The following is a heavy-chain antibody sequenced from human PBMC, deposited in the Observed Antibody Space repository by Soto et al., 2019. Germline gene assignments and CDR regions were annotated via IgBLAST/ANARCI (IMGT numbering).Heavy chain of an antibody. CDR1: GGTFSSYA. V-gene: IGHV1-69*06. CDR3: ATDLGRIYYVAGTGNCVDP. Sequence: VASVKVSCKASGGTFSSYAISWVRQAPGQGLEWMGGIIPIFGTANYAQKFQGRVTIAADKSTSTAYMELSSLRSEDKAGYYCATDLGRIYYVAGTGNCVDPWG. D-gene: IGHD6-19*01. CDR2: IIPIFGTA. J-gene: IGHJ5*02.